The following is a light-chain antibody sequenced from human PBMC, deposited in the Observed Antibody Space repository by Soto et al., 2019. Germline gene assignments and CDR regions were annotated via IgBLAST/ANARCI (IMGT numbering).Light chain of an antibody. Sequence: QSALTQPASVSGSPGQSITISCTGTSSDFGSYNLVSWYQQPPGKAPRVMIYEGTKRPSGVSNRFSGSKSDNTASLTISGLQAEDEADYYCCSYAGSSTWVFGGGTKLTVL. CDR1: SSDFGSYNL. CDR2: EGT. V-gene: IGLV2-23*01. CDR3: CSYAGSSTWV. J-gene: IGLJ3*02.